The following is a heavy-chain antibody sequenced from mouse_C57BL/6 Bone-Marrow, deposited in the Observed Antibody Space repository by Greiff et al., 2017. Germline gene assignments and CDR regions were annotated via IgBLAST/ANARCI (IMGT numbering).Heavy chain of an antibody. CDR1: GYTFTSYW. Sequence: QVQLQQPGAELVMPGASVKLSCKASGYTFTSYWMHWVKQRPGQGLEWIGEIDPSDSYTNYNQKFKGKSTLTVDKSSSTAYMQLSSLTSEDSAVXYCFQAGGSSPYWYFDVWGTGTTVTVSS. D-gene: IGHD1-1*01. J-gene: IGHJ1*03. V-gene: IGHV1-69*01. CDR2: IDPSDSYT. CDR3: FQAGGSSPYWYFDV.